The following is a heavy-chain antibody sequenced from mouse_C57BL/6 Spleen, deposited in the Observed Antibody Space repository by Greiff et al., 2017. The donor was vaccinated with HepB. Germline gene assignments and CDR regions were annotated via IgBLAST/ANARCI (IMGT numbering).Heavy chain of an antibody. CDR2: IRSKSNNYAT. V-gene: IGHV10-1*01. CDR3: VRPGLLYGYFDV. CDR1: GFSFNTYA. Sequence: EVQLVESGGGLVQPKGSLKLSCAASGFSFNTYAMNWVRQAPGKGLEWVARIRSKSNNYATYYADSVKDRFTISRDDSESMLYLQMNNLKTEDTAMYYCVRPGLLYGYFDVWGTGTTVTVSS. J-gene: IGHJ1*03. D-gene: IGHD2-10*01.